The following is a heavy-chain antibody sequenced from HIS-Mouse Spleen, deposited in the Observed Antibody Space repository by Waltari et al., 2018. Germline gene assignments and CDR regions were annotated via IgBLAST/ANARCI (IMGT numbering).Heavy chain of an antibody. CDR3: AREIPYSSSWNDWYFDL. J-gene: IGHJ2*01. V-gene: IGHV4-39*07. CDR2: IYYSGST. D-gene: IGHD6-13*01. Sequence: QLQLQESGPGLVKPSETLSLTCTVSGGSISSSRYYWGWIRQPPGKGLEWIGSIYYSGSTYYNPSLKSRVTISVDTSKNQFSLKLSSVTAADTAVYYCAREIPYSSSWNDWYFDLWGRGTLVTVSS. CDR1: GGSISSSRYY.